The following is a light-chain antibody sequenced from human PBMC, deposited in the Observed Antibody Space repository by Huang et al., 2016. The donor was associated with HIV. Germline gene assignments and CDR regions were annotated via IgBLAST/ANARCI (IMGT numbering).Light chain of an antibody. CDR1: QSVGHY. CDR2: DTS. V-gene: IGKV3-11*01. J-gene: IGKJ4*01. CDR3: QQRSSGVT. Sequence: IVLTQSPATLSWYPGERVTLSCRASQSVGHYIAWYQQHPGQSPKLLIYDTSNRATGTPLRFSGSGSGTDFTLTISSLESEDFAVYYCQQRSSGVTFGGGTKVQVK.